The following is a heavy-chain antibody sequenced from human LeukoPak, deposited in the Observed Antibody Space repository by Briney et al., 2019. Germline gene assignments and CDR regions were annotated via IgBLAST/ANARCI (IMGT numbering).Heavy chain of an antibody. CDR2: ISTSSSTI. D-gene: IGHD2-15*01. CDR1: GFTFSSYA. V-gene: IGHV3-48*01. Sequence: PGGSLRLSCAASGFTFSSYALSWVRQAPRKELEWLSYISTSSSTIYYADSVKGRFTISRDNSKNTLYLQMNSLRAEDTAVYYCAKYLSGSFDYWGQGTLVTVSS. CDR3: AKYLSGSFDY. J-gene: IGHJ4*02.